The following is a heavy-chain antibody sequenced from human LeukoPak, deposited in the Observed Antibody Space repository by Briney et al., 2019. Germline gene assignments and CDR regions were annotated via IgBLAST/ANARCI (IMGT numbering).Heavy chain of an antibody. CDR1: GYTFTSYG. CDR3: ARDFVAYDYVWGSYEPSDYFDY. V-gene: IGHV1-18*01. D-gene: IGHD3-16*01. Sequence: PVASVKVSCKASGYTFTSYGISWVRQAPGQGLEWVGWISAYNGNTNYAQKLQGRVTMTTDTSTSTAYMELRSLRSDDTAVYYCARDFVAYDYVWGSYEPSDYFDYWGQGTLVTVSS. CDR2: ISAYNGNT. J-gene: IGHJ4*02.